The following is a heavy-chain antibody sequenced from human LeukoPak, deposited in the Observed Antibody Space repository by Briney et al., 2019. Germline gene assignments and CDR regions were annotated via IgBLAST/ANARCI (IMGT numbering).Heavy chain of an antibody. D-gene: IGHD6-13*01. J-gene: IGHJ4*02. CDR1: GYTFTSYG. CDR2: VSAYNGNT. V-gene: IGHV1-18*01. Sequence: ASVKVSCKASGYTFTSYGISWVRQAPGQGLEWMGWVSAYNGNTNYAQKLQGRVTMTTDTSTSTAYMELRSLRSDDTAVYYCARDLRIAAAGTPTSDYWGQGTLVTVSS. CDR3: ARDLRIAAAGTPTSDY.